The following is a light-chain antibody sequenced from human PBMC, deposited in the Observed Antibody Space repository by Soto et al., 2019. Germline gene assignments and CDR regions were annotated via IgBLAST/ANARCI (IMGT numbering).Light chain of an antibody. CDR2: DVS. CDR1: SSDVGGYDY. Sequence: QSMLTQPASVSGSPGQSITISCTGSSSDVGGYDYVSWYQHHPGKAPKLMIHDVSNRPSGVSNRFSGSKSGNTASLTISGLQAEDEADYYCSSYTSSSTPYVFGTGTKLTVL. CDR3: SSYTSSSTPYV. V-gene: IGLV2-14*03. J-gene: IGLJ1*01.